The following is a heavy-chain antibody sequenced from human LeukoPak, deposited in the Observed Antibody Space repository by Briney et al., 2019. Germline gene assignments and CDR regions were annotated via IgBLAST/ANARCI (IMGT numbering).Heavy chain of an antibody. V-gene: IGHV3-23*01. D-gene: IGHD5/OR15-5a*01. CDR1: GFTLSSYA. Sequence: GGSLRLSCAASGFTLSSYAMNWVRQAPGKGLEWVSGVSGSGGSTYYADSVKGRFTISRDNSNNTLYLQVSSLRAEDTAVYYCATLNSVYDAFDIWGQGTMVTVSS. CDR3: ATLNSVYDAFDI. CDR2: VSGSGGST. J-gene: IGHJ3*02.